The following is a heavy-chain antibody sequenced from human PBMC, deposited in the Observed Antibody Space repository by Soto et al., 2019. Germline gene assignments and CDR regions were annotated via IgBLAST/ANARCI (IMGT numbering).Heavy chain of an antibody. V-gene: IGHV4-39*01. CDR3: ARHDSRSIIAAAVEWFDP. D-gene: IGHD6-13*01. J-gene: IGHJ5*02. CDR2: IYYSGST. CDR1: GGSISSSSYY. Sequence: PSETLSLTCTVSGGSISSSSYYWGWIRQPPGKGLEWIGSIYYSGSTYYNPSLKSRVTISVDTSKNQFSLKLSSVTAADTAVYYCARHDSRSIIAAAVEWFDPWGQGTLVTVSS.